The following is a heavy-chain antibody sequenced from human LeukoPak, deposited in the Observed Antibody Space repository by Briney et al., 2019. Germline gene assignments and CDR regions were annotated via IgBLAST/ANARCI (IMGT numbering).Heavy chain of an antibody. D-gene: IGHD6-19*01. Sequence: GGSLRLSCAASGFTFSNYVMSWVRQAPGKGLEWVSAISGGGGSPHYADSVKGRFTISRDNSKNTLYLQMSSLRAEDTAVYYCAKDGRSGWYDYFDYWGQGTLVTVSS. CDR3: AKDGRSGWYDYFDY. CDR1: GFTFSNYV. CDR2: ISGGGGSP. V-gene: IGHV3-23*01. J-gene: IGHJ4*02.